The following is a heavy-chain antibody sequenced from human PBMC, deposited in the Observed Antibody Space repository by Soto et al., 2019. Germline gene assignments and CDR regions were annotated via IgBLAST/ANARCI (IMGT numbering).Heavy chain of an antibody. J-gene: IGHJ4*02. CDR1: GYTLTELS. CDR2: FDPEDGET. V-gene: IGHV1-24*01. CDR3: ATAEPRYCSGGSCYSGYFDY. Sequence: ASVKVSCKVSGYTLTELSMHWVRQAPGKGLEWMGGFDPEDGETIYAQKFQGRVSMTEDISTDTAYMELSSLRSEDTAVYYCATAEPRYCSGGSCYSGYFDYWGQGTLVTVSS. D-gene: IGHD2-15*01.